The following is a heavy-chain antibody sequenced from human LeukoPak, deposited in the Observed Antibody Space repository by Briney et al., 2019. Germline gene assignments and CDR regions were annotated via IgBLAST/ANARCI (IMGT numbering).Heavy chain of an antibody. CDR2: ISSSSSYI. V-gene: IGHV3-21*01. Sequence: PGGSLRLSCAASGFTFSSYSMNWVRQAPGKGLEWVSSISSSSSYIYYADSVKGRFTISRDNAKNSLYLQMNSLRAEGTAVYYCAXDPSLLWFGXXXXXXXYFXL. CDR1: GFTFSSYS. D-gene: IGHD3-10*01. CDR3: AXDPSLLWFGXXXXXXXYFXL. J-gene: IGHJ2*01.